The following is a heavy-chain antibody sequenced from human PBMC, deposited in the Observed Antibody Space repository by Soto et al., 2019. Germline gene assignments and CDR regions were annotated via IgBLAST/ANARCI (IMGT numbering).Heavy chain of an antibody. CDR3: ARVRSSGWQYYFDY. D-gene: IGHD6-19*01. V-gene: IGHV4-39*07. CDR1: GGSISSSSYY. CDR2: IYYSGST. J-gene: IGHJ4*02. Sequence: PSETLSLTCTVSGGSISSSSYYWGWIRQPPGKGLEWIGSIYYSGSTNYNPSLKSRVTISVDTSKNQFSLKLSSVTAADTAVYYCARVRSSGWQYYFDYWGQGTLVTVSS.